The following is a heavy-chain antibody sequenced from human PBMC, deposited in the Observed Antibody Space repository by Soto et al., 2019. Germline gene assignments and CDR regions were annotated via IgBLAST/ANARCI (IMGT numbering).Heavy chain of an antibody. V-gene: IGHV3-23*01. CDR2: ISGSGGST. Sequence: GSLRLSCAASGFTFSSYAMSWVRQAPGKGLEWVSAISGSGGSTYYADSVKGRFTISRDNSKNTLYLQMNSLRAEDTAVYYCAKGPKKKAANYYYYGMDVWGQGTTVTVSS. CDR1: GFTFSSYA. J-gene: IGHJ6*02. CDR3: AKGPKKKAANYYYYGMDV. D-gene: IGHD2-15*01.